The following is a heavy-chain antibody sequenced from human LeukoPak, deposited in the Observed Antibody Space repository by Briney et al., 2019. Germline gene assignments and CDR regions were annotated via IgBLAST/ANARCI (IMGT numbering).Heavy chain of an antibody. V-gene: IGHV1-46*01. CDR3: ARVSSSSWYGLYYYYYMDV. Sequence: ASVKVSCKASGYTFTSYYMHWVRQAPGQGLEWMGIINPSGGSTSYAQKFQGRVTMTRDMSTSTVYMELSSLRSEDTAVYYCARVSSSSWYGLYYYYYMDVWGKGTTVTISS. D-gene: IGHD6-13*01. CDR2: INPSGGST. CDR1: GYTFTSYY. J-gene: IGHJ6*03.